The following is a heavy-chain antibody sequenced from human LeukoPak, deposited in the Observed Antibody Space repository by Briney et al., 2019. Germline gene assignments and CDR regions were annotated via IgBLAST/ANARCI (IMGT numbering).Heavy chain of an antibody. J-gene: IGHJ5*02. V-gene: IGHV1-8*01. CDR1: GYTFTSYD. CDR3: ARGDYDFWSGYQSWFDP. CDR2: MNPNSGNT. Sequence: ASVKVSCKASGYTFTSYDINWVRQAPGQGLEWMGWMNPNSGNTGYAQKFQGRVTMTRNTSISTAYMELSSLRSEDTAVYYCARGDYDFWSGYQSWFDPWGQGTLVTVSS. D-gene: IGHD3-3*01.